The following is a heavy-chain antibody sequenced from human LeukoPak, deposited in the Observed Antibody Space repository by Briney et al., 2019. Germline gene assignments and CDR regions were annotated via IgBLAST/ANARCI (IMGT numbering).Heavy chain of an antibody. J-gene: IGHJ4*02. CDR1: GFTFSSYG. V-gene: IGHV3-33*01. Sequence: PGGSLRLSCAASGFTFSSYGMHWVRQAPGKGLEWVAGLWYDGSNKYYADSVKGRFTISRDNAKNSLYLQMNSLRAEDTAAYYCAREAGSGYDWGNLDYWGQGTLVTVSS. CDR2: LWYDGSNK. D-gene: IGHD5-12*01. CDR3: AREAGSGYDWGNLDY.